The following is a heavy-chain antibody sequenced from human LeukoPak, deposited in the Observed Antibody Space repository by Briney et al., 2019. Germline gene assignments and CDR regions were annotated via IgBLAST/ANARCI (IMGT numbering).Heavy chain of an antibody. D-gene: IGHD3-10*01. CDR2: ISSSSSYI. Sequence: PGGSLRLSCAASGFTFSSYSMNWVRQAPGKGLEWVSPISSSSSYIYYADSVKGRFTISRDNAKNSLYLQMNSLRAEDTAVYYCARDQNGAYYYGSGSRGYYYYMDVWGKGTTVTVSS. CDR1: GFTFSSYS. V-gene: IGHV3-21*01. J-gene: IGHJ6*03. CDR3: ARDQNGAYYYGSGSRGYYYYMDV.